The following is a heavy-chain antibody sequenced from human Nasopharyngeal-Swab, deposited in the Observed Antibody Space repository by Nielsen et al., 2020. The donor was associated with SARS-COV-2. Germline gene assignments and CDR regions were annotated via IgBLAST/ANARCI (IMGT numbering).Heavy chain of an antibody. D-gene: IGHD4-23*01. CDR2: ISGSGGST. CDR3: AKDLGVESPLWFDY. CDR1: GFTLSSYA. V-gene: IGHV3-23*01. J-gene: IGHJ4*02. Sequence: GESLKISCTASGFTLSSYAMSWVRQAPGKGLEWVSEISGSGGSTYYPESVKGRFTISRGNSKNTLYLQMSSLRAEDTAIYYCAKDLGVESPLWFDYWGQGTLLTVSS.